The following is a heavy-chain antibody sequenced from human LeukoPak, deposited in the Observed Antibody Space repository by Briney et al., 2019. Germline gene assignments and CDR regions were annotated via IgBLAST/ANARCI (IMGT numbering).Heavy chain of an antibody. D-gene: IGHD3-10*01. CDR2: ISASGGST. V-gene: IGHV3-23*01. Sequence: GGSLRLSCAASGFTFSSYAMSWVRQAPGKGLEWVSAISASGGSTYYANSVKGRFTISRDNSKNTLYLQMNSLRADDTAVYYCAKVGYYYGSGSYCLDYWGQGTLVTVSS. CDR1: GFTFSSYA. J-gene: IGHJ4*02. CDR3: AKVGYYYGSGSYCLDY.